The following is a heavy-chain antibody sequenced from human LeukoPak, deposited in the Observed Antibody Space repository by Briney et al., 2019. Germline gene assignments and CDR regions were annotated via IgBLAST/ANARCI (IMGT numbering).Heavy chain of an antibody. V-gene: IGHV4-59*01. CDR3: ARGYVYRTYYDFWSGYADAFDI. Sequence: SETLSLTCTVSGGSISSYYRSWIRQPPGKGLEWIGYIYYSGSTNYNPSLKSRVTISVDTSKNQFSLKLSSVTAADTAVYYCARGYVYRTYYDFWSGYADAFDIWGQGTMVTVSS. CDR2: IYYSGST. D-gene: IGHD3-3*01. CDR1: GGSISSYY. J-gene: IGHJ3*02.